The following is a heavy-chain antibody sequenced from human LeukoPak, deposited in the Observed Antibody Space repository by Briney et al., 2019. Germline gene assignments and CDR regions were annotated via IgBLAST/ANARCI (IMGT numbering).Heavy chain of an antibody. CDR1: GGSISSSNW. CDR3: AAIAAAGNVDY. V-gene: IGHV4-4*02. CDR2: IYHSGST. D-gene: IGHD6-13*01. J-gene: IGHJ4*02. Sequence: PSETLSLTCAVSGGSISSSNWWSWVRQPPGKGLEWIGEIYHSGSTIYNPSLKSRVTISADKSKNQFSLKLSSVTAADTAVYYCAAIAAAGNVDYWGQGTLVTVSS.